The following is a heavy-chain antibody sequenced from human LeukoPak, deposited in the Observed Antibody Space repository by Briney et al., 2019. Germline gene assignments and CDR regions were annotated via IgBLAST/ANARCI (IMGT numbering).Heavy chain of an antibody. Sequence: GGSLRLSCAASGFTFSSYSMNWVRQAPGKGLEWVSSISSSSSYIYYADSVKGRFTISRDNAKNSLYLQMNSLRAEDTAVYYCAREARDYDFWSGPGGNAFDIWGQGTMVTVSS. D-gene: IGHD3-3*01. CDR2: ISSSSSYI. CDR1: GFTFSSYS. CDR3: AREARDYDFWSGPGGNAFDI. V-gene: IGHV3-21*01. J-gene: IGHJ3*02.